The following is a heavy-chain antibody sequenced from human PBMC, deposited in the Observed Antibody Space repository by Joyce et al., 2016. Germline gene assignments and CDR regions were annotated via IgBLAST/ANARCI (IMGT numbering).Heavy chain of an antibody. CDR2: INESGST. CDR3: ARRRAAPGYWYFDL. CDR1: GGSFSGYY. Sequence: QGLLQQWGAGLLKPSETLSLSCAVYGGSFSGYYWSWIRQPPGKGLEWAGEINESGSTNYSPSLKNRLTISVDTSKNQFSLKVSSVTAADTAVYYCARRRAAPGYWYFDLWGRGTLVTVSS. D-gene: IGHD6-6*01. J-gene: IGHJ2*01. V-gene: IGHV4-34*02.